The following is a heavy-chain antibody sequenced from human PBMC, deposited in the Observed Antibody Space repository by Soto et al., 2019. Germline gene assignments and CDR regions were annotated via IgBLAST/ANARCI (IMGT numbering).Heavy chain of an antibody. CDR1: GLPHSNFA. V-gene: IGHV3-23*01. D-gene: IGHD3-16*01. CDR3: AKDAVYKDGLRLMDH. J-gene: IGHJ4*02. CDR2: IYGSGGGI. Sequence: EVQLLESGGGLVQPGGSLRLSCTASGLPHSNFATMWVRQAPGKGLECVSGIYGSGGGIEYAESVKGRFTISRDHSKNTVYLQVTDLRADDTAVYYCAKDAVYKDGLRLMDHWGQGTQVTVSS.